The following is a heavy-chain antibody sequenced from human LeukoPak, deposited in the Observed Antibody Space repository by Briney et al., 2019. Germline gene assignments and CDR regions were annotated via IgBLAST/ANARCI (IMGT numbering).Heavy chain of an antibody. CDR2: IYYSGST. CDR1: GGSIRSYY. D-gene: IGHD6-13*01. CDR3: ARHAASGAFDI. V-gene: IGHV4-59*08. J-gene: IGHJ3*02. Sequence: SEALSLTWTVSGGSIRSYYWSWIRQPPGKGLEWIGYIYYSGSTNYNPSLKSRVTISVDTSKNQFSLKLSSVTAADTAVYYCARHAASGAFDIWGQGTMVTVSS.